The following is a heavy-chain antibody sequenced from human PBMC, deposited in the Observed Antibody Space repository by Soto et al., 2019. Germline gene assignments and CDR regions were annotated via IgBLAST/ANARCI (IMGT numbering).Heavy chain of an antibody. J-gene: IGHJ6*02. V-gene: IGHV1-46*01. CDR2: INPSGGST. CDR3: ASALITIHYYGMDV. Sequence: VSVKLSCQTSGYTFTSYYMHLVRQAPGQGLEWMGIINPSGGSTSYAQKFQGRVTMTRDTSTSTVYMELSSLRSEDTAVYYCASALITIHYYGMDVWGQGTTVTVSS. CDR1: GYTFTSYY. D-gene: IGHD3-3*01.